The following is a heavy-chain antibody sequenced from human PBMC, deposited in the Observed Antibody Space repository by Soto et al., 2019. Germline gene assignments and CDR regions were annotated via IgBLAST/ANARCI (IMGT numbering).Heavy chain of an antibody. J-gene: IGHJ4*02. V-gene: IGHV4-59*08. CDR3: ARGQLGLYDFGFSEIDY. Sequence: SETLSLTCTVSGGSISSYYWSWIRQPPGKGLEWIGYIYYSGSTNYNPSLKSRVTISVDTSKNQFSLKLSSVTAADTAVYYCARGQLGLYDFGFSEIDYWAQGTLVTVSS. CDR2: IYYSGST. D-gene: IGHD3-3*01. CDR1: GGSISSYY.